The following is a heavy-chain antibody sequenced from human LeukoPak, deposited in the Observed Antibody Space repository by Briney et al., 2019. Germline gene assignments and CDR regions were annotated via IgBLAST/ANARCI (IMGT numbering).Heavy chain of an antibody. Sequence: SLRLSCAASGFTFDDYAMHWVRQAPGKGLEWVSGISWNSGSIGYADSVKGRFTIARDNAKNPLYLQMNSLRAEDTALYYCAKDDYDILTGSGGFDYWGQGTLVTVSS. CDR1: GFTFDDYA. V-gene: IGHV3-9*01. D-gene: IGHD3-9*01. J-gene: IGHJ4*02. CDR2: ISWNSGSI. CDR3: AKDDYDILTGSGGFDY.